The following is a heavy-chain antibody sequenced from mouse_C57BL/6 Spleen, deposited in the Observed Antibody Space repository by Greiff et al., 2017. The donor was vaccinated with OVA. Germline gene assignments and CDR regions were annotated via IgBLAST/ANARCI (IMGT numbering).Heavy chain of an antibody. D-gene: IGHD2-1*01. CDR3: ARNSYGNYGWFAY. V-gene: IGHV1-53*01. Sequence: QVQLQQPGTELVKPGASVKLSCKASGYTFTSYWMHWVKQRPGQGLEWIGNINPSNGGTNYNEKFKSKATLTVDKSSSTAYMQLSSLTSEDSAVYYGARNSYGNYGWFAYWGQGTLVTVSA. J-gene: IGHJ3*01. CDR1: GYTFTSYW. CDR2: INPSNGGT.